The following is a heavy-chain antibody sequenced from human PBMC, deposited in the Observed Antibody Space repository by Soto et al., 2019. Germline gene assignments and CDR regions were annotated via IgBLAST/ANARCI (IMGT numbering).Heavy chain of an antibody. D-gene: IGHD6-13*01. J-gene: IGHJ3*02. CDR3: ARDRVRYSSSWYLGSRLPGDAFDI. V-gene: IGHV6-1*01. CDR1: GDSVSSNSAA. Sequence: KQSQTLSLTCAISGDSVSSNSAAWNWIRQSPSRGLEWLGRTYYRSKWYNDYAVSVKSRITINPDTSKNQFSLQLNSVTPEDTAVYYCARDRVRYSSSWYLGSRLPGDAFDIWGQGTMVTVSS. CDR2: TYYRSKWYN.